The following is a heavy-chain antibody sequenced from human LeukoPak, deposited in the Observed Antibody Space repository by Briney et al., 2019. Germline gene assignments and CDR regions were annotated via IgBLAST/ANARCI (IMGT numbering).Heavy chain of an antibody. Sequence: GGSLRLSCAASGFTFSSYAMSWVRQAPGKGLEWVSTFSGSGGSTHYADSVKGRFTISRDNSKNTLYLQMNSLRAEDTAVYYCARISGSYAGYYYYYMDVWGKGTTVTVSS. D-gene: IGHD1-26*01. CDR1: GFTFSSYA. CDR3: ARISGSYAGYYYYYMDV. CDR2: FSGSGGST. J-gene: IGHJ6*03. V-gene: IGHV3-23*01.